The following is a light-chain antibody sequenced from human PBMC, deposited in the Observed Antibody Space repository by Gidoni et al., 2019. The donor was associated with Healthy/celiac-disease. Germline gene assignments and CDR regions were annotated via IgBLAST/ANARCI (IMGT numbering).Light chain of an antibody. CDR2: GAS. CDR1: QSVTDRY. J-gene: IGKJ3*01. V-gene: IGKV3-20*01. Sequence: IVCTQSPFTLSLSPGERATLACRASQSVTDRYVAWYQHKPGQAPRHLIYGASSRATDIPDRFSGSGSGTDFTLTISRREHEDFAVYYCQQYGSSPPFTFGHXTKVDIK. CDR3: QQYGSSPPFT.